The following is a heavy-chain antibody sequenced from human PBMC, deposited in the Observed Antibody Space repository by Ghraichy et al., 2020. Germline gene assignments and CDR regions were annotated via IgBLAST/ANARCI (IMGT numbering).Heavy chain of an antibody. CDR3: AREVIEWELLFDY. CDR1: GFTFSSYW. D-gene: IGHD1-26*01. V-gene: IGHV3-7*01. Sequence: GGSLRLSCAASGFTFSSYWMSWVRQAPGKGLEWVANIKQDGSEKYYVDSVKGRFTISRDNAKNSLYLQMNSLRAEDTAVYYCAREVIEWELLFDYWGQGTLVTVSS. CDR2: IKQDGSEK. J-gene: IGHJ4*02.